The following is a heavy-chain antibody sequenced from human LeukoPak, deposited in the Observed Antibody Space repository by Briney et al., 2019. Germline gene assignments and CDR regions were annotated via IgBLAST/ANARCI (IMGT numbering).Heavy chain of an antibody. CDR1: GFTFSSYG. J-gene: IGHJ3*02. D-gene: IGHD6-13*01. Sequence: GRSLRLSCAASGFTFSSYGMHWVRQAPGKGLEWVAVIWYDGSNKYYADSVKGRFTISRDNSKNTLYLQMNSLRAEDTAGYYCARAWVFGQQLVGAFDIWGQGTMVTVSS. CDR2: IWYDGSNK. CDR3: ARAWVFGQQLVGAFDI. V-gene: IGHV3-33*01.